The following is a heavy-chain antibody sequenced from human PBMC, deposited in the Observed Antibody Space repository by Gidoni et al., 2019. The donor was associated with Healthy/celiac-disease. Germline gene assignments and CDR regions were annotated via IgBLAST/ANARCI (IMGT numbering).Heavy chain of an antibody. J-gene: IGHJ4*02. D-gene: IGHD6-6*01. CDR3: TTSPLVRQSIDY. V-gene: IGHV3-15*01. CDR2: IKSKTDGGTT. Sequence: EVQLVESGGGLVKPGGSLRLSCAASGFTFSNAWMSWVRQAPGKRLEWVGRIKSKTDGGTTDYAAPVKGRFTISRDDSKNTLYLQMNSLKTEDTAVYYCTTSPLVRQSIDYWGQGTLVTVSS. CDR1: GFTFSNAW.